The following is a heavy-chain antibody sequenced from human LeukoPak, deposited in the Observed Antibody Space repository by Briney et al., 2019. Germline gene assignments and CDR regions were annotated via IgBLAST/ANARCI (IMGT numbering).Heavy chain of an antibody. CDR2: ISYDGSNK. CDR1: GFTFSSYG. J-gene: IGHJ4*02. Sequence: GGSLRLSCAASGFTFSSYGMHWVRQAPGKGLEWVAVISYDGSNKYYADSVKGRFTISRDNSKNTLYLQVNSLRAEDTAVYYCAKDGGSHFDYWGQGTLVTVSS. D-gene: IGHD4-23*01. V-gene: IGHV3-30*18. CDR3: AKDGGSHFDY.